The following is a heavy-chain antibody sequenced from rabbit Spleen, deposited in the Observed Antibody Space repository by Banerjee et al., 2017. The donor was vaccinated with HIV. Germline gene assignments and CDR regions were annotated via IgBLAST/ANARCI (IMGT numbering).Heavy chain of an antibody. CDR2: INAITGKA. V-gene: IGHV1S45*01. CDR1: GVDFSEKAV. J-gene: IGHJ4*01. D-gene: IGHD4-1*01. Sequence: QEQLVESGGDLVQPGASLTVTCTASGVDFSEKAVMCWVRQAPGKGLTWIACINAITGKAVYASWAKGRFTFSRTSSTTVTLQMTSLTAADTATYFCARDRWHFNLWGQGTLVTVS. CDR3: ARDRWHFNL.